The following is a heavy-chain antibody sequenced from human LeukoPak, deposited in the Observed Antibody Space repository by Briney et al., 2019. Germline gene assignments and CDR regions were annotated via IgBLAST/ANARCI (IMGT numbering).Heavy chain of an antibody. J-gene: IGHJ4*02. Sequence: SETLSLTCAVYGGSFSGYYWSWIRQPPGKGLEWIGEINHSGSTNYNPSLKSRVTISVDTSKNQFSLKLSSVTAADTAVYYCARGNSGIYYDGGGDYWGQGTLVTVSS. CDR3: ARGNSGIYYDGGGDY. CDR2: INHSGST. D-gene: IGHD3-22*01. CDR1: GGSFSGYY. V-gene: IGHV4-34*01.